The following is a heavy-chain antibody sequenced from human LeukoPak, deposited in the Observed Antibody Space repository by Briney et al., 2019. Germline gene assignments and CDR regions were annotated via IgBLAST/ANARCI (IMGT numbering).Heavy chain of an antibody. J-gene: IGHJ4*02. CDR3: ARERLAMVRGVIPFDY. V-gene: IGHV3-48*02. CDR2: ISSSSSTI. CDR1: GFTFSTYA. Sequence: GGSLRLSCAGSGFTFSTYAMNWVRQAPGKGLEWVSYISSSSSTIYYADSVKGRFTISRDNAKNSLYLQMNSLRDEDTAVYYCARERLAMVRGVIPFDYWGQGTLVTVSS. D-gene: IGHD3-10*01.